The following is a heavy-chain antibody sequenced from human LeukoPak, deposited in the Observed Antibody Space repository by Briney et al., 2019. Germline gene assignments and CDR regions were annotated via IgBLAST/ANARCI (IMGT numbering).Heavy chain of an antibody. J-gene: IGHJ5*02. CDR3: ARERDYYDSSGYYYVGWFDP. Sequence: GGSLRLSCAASGFTFSSYAMSWVRQAPGKGLEWVSAISGSGGSTYYADSVKGRFTISRDNCKNTLYLQMNSLRAEDTAVYYCARERDYYDSSGYYYVGWFDPWGQGTLVTVSS. V-gene: IGHV3-23*01. CDR1: GFTFSSYA. D-gene: IGHD3-22*01. CDR2: ISGSGGST.